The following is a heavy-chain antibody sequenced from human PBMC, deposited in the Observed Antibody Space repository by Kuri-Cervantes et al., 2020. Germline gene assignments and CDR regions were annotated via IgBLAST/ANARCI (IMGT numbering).Heavy chain of an antibody. Sequence: GESLKISCAASGFTFGYYAMHWVRQAPGKGLEWVAVLSYDAGDKYYTDSVKGRFTISRDNSKNTLYLEMSRLKTEDTAVYYCAKCEGGYRPDYWGQGTLVTVSS. CDR1: GFTFGYYA. D-gene: IGHD3-16*02. CDR2: LSYDAGDK. J-gene: IGHJ4*02. V-gene: IGHV3-30-3*02. CDR3: AKCEGGYRPDY.